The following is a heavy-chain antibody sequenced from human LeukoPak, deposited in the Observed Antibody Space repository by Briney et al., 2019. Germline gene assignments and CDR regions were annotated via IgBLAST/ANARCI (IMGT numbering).Heavy chain of an antibody. Sequence: GASVKVSCKASGYTFTSYGISWVRQAPGQGLEWMGWISAYNGNTNYAQKLQGRVTMTTDTSTSTAYMELRSLRSDDTAVYYCARDHHTPMYSSGWYISDYWGQGALVTVSS. CDR2: ISAYNGNT. CDR1: GYTFTSYG. V-gene: IGHV1-18*04. D-gene: IGHD6-19*01. CDR3: ARDHHTPMYSSGWYISDY. J-gene: IGHJ4*02.